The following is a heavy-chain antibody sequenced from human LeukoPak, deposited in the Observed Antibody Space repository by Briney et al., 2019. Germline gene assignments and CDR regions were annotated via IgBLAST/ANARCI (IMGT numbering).Heavy chain of an antibody. D-gene: IGHD4-23*01. CDR1: GYTFTGYY. CDR3: AGAGEYGGNSDGDAYYYYYMDV. CDR2: INPNSGGT. V-gene: IGHV1-2*06. J-gene: IGHJ6*03. Sequence: ASVKVSCKASGYTFTGYYMHWVRQAPGQGLEWMGRINPNSGGTNYAQKFQGRVTMTRDTSISTAYMELSRLRPDDTAVYYCAGAGEYGGNSDGDAYYYYYMDVWGKGTTVTVSS.